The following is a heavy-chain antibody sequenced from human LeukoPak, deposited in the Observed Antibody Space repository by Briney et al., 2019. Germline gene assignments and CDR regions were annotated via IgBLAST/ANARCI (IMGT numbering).Heavy chain of an antibody. CDR1: GGSISSCSYY. CDR3: ARVMAALRMGYFDY. Sequence: SVTLSLTCNVSGGSISSCSYYWSWIRQPAGKGLEWIGRIYTSGSTNYNPSLKSRVTISVDTSKNQFSLKLSSVTAADTAVYYCARVMAALRMGYFDYWGQGTLVTV. V-gene: IGHV4-61*02. CDR2: IYTSGST. D-gene: IGHD6-6*01. J-gene: IGHJ4*02.